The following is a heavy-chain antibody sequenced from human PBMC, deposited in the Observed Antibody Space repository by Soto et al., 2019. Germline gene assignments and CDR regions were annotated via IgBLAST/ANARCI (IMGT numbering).Heavy chain of an antibody. CDR3: AREGYCSGGSCHPPTADAFDI. V-gene: IGHV4-31*03. Sequence: QVQLQESGPGLVKPSQTLSLTCTVSGGSISSGGYYWSWIRQHPGKGLEWIGYIYYSGSTYYNPSLESRVTISVDTSKNQFSLKLSSVTAADTAVYYCAREGYCSGGSCHPPTADAFDIWGQGTMVTVSS. D-gene: IGHD2-15*01. CDR2: IYYSGST. J-gene: IGHJ3*02. CDR1: GGSISSGGYY.